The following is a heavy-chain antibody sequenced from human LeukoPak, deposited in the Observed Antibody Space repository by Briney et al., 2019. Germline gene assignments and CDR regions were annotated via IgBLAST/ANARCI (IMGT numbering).Heavy chain of an antibody. CDR3: ARDSGSQASDFDY. J-gene: IGHJ4*02. CDR1: GGTFSSYT. D-gene: IGHD1-26*01. CDR2: IIPILGIA. Sequence: SVKVSCKASGGTFSSYTISWVRQAPGQGLKWMGRIIPILGIANYAQKFQGRVTITADKSTSTAYMELSSLRSEDTAVYYCARDSGSQASDFDYWGQGTLVTVSS. V-gene: IGHV1-69*04.